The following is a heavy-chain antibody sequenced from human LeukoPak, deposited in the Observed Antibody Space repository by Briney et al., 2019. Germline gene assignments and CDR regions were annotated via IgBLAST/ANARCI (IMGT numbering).Heavy chain of an antibody. CDR3: ARANKFYDFWSGYYSLYYFDY. D-gene: IGHD3-3*01. CDR2: MNPNSGNT. V-gene: IGHV1-8*01. J-gene: IGHJ4*02. Sequence: GASVKVSCKASGYTFTSYDINWVRQATGQGLEWMGWMNPNSGNTGYAQKFQGRVTMTRNTSISTAYMEPSSLRSEDTAVYYCARANKFYDFWSGYYSLYYFDYWGQGTLVTVSS. CDR1: GYTFTSYD.